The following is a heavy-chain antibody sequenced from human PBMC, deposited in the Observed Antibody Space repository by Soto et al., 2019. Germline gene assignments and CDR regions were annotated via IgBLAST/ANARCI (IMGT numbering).Heavy chain of an antibody. CDR3: AKGVGDSGSYGPENFDY. V-gene: IGHV3-30*18. CDR2: ISYDGSNK. J-gene: IGHJ4*02. CDR1: GFTFSSYG. D-gene: IGHD1-26*01. Sequence: VGSLRLSCAASGFTFSSYGMHWVRQARGKGLEWVAVISYDGSNKYYADSVKGRFTISRDNSKNTLYLQMNSLRAEDTAVYYCAKGVGDSGSYGPENFDYWGQGTLVTVSS.